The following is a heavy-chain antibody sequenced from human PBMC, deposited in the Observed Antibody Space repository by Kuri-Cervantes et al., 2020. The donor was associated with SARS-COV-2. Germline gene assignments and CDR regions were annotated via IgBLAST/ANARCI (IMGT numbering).Heavy chain of an antibody. CDR3: AKGKTGDSR. CDR1: GFTFSDYY. D-gene: IGHD7-27*01. J-gene: IGHJ4*02. Sequence: GESLKISCAASGFTFSDYYMSWVRQAPGKGPEWVAFIRYDGDNKYYADSVKGRFTISRDNPKNTLYLQMNSLRPEDTAVYYCAKGKTGDSRWGQGTLVTVSS. CDR2: IRYDGDNK. V-gene: IGHV3-30*02.